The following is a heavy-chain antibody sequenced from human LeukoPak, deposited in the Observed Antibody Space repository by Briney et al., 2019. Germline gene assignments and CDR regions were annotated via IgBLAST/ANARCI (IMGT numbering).Heavy chain of an antibody. J-gene: IGHJ3*02. D-gene: IGHD3-16*01. V-gene: IGHV1-69*06. CDR3: ARGGNMITFGGDAFDI. CDR2: IIPIFGTA. Sequence: GASVKVSCKASGYTFTSYAMNWVRQAPGQGLEWMGGIIPIFGTANYAQKFQGRVTITADKSTSTAYMELSSLRSEDTAVYYCARGGNMITFGGDAFDIWGQGTMVTVSS. CDR1: GYTFTSYA.